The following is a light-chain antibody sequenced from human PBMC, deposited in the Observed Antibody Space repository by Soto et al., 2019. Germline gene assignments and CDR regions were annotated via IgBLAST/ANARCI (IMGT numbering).Light chain of an antibody. CDR3: CSYAGTNTWV. J-gene: IGLJ3*02. CDR2: EAD. Sequence: QSALTQPASVSASPGQSITISCSGASSDIGKYNLVSWYQQHPGKAPKVMIYEADKRPSGVSNRFSGSRSGNSASLTISGLQAEDEAVYYCCSYAGTNTWVFGGGTKVTVL. V-gene: IGLV2-23*01. CDR1: SSDIGKYNL.